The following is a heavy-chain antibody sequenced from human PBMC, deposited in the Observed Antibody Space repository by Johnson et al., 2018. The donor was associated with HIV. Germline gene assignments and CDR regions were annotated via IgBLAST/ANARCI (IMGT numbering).Heavy chain of an antibody. J-gene: IGHJ3*02. CDR2: ISYDGSNK. CDR1: GFTFSSYW. D-gene: IGHD7-27*01. V-gene: IGHV3-30*03. CDR3: ARDFGLFLGKDDAFDI. Sequence: QVQLVESGGDLVQRGGSLRLSCAASGFTFSSYWMSWVRQAPGKGLEWVAVISYDGSNKYYADSLKGRFTISRDNSKNTLYLQMNSLRAEDTAVYYCARDFGLFLGKDDAFDIWGQGTVALVSS.